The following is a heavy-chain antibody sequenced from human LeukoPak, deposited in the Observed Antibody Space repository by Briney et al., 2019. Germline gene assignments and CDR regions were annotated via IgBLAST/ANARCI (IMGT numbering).Heavy chain of an antibody. J-gene: IGHJ4*02. Sequence: PSETLSLTCTVSGGSISSSSYYWGWIRQPPGKGLEWIGSIYYSGSTYYNPSLKSRVTISVDTSKNQFSLKLSSVTAADTAVYYCARSYSSSWYGGDPLPTDWGQGTLVTVSS. V-gene: IGHV4-39*01. CDR2: IYYSGST. CDR1: GGSISSSSYY. D-gene: IGHD6-13*01. CDR3: ARSYSSSWYGGDPLPTD.